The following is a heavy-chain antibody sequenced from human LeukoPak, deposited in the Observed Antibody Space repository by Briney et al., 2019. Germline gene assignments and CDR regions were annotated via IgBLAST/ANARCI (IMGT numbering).Heavy chain of an antibody. D-gene: IGHD6-19*01. V-gene: IGHV3-23*01. CDR3: AREDSSGLDY. Sequence: PGGSLRLSCAASGFTFPHYAMSWVRQAPGKGLEWISTISGSGGSTYSADSVKGRFTISRDNSKNTLYLHMNSLRAEDTAIYYCAREDSSGLDYWGQRTLVTVSS. CDR1: GFTFPHYA. J-gene: IGHJ4*02. CDR2: ISGSGGST.